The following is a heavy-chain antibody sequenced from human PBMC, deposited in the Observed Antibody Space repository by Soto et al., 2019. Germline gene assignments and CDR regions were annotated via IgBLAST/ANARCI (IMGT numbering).Heavy chain of an antibody. CDR1: GFTFSTYA. J-gene: IGHJ5*02. CDR3: ASDAISMVRGTNNWFDP. CDR2: ISGGGIST. Sequence: EVQLLESGGGLVQPGGSLTLSCAASGFTFSTYAMSWVRQAPGKGLEWVSAISGGGISTYYADSVRGRFTISRDNSRNTLYLRMNRLRAEDTAVYYCASDAISMVRGTNNWFDPWGQGTLVTVSS. V-gene: IGHV3-23*01. D-gene: IGHD3-10*01.